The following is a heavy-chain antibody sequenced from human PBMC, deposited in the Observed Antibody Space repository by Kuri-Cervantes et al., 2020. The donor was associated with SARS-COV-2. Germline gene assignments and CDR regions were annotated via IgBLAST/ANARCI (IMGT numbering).Heavy chain of an antibody. D-gene: IGHD3-3*01. J-gene: IGHJ3*02. CDR2: IYYSGST. CDR1: GGSISSSNYY. CDR3: ARGTYYDFWSGYSNAFDI. V-gene: IGHV4-61*05. Sequence: SETLSLTCTVSGGSISSSNYYWSWIRQPPGKGLEWIGYIYYSGSTNYNPSLKSRVTISVDKSKNQFSLKLSSVTAADTAVYYCARGTYYDFWSGYSNAFDIWGQGTLVTVSS.